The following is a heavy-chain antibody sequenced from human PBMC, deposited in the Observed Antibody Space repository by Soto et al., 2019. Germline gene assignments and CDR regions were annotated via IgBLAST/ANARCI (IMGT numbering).Heavy chain of an antibody. V-gene: IGHV3-23*01. CDR1: GFTFSSYA. CDR3: ARRSSGWDFDY. CDR2: ISGSDGST. D-gene: IGHD6-19*01. Sequence: EVQLLESGGGLVQPGGSLRLSCAASGFTFSSYAMSWVRQAPGKGLEWVSVISGSDGSTYYADSVKGRFTISRDNSKNTLYLQMNSLRAEDTAVYYCARRSSGWDFDYWGQGTVVTVSS. J-gene: IGHJ4*02.